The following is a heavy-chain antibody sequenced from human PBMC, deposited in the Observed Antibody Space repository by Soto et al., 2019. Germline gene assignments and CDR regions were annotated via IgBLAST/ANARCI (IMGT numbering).Heavy chain of an antibody. CDR2: INSNGVDT. J-gene: IGHJ4*02. Sequence: QTGGSLRLSCATSGFTFRYHGMSWVRQAPGKGLEWVSTINSNGVDTHYPDSVKGRFIISRDNSRNTLDLHMSSLRAEDTALYYCVSWVSAHFDYWGQGTMVTVSS. D-gene: IGHD2-8*01. CDR3: VSWVSAHFDY. V-gene: IGHV3-23*01. CDR1: GFTFRYHG.